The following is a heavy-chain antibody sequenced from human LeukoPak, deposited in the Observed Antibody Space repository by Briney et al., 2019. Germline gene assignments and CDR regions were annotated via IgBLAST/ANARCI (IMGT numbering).Heavy chain of an antibody. CDR2: INHSGST. CDR1: GYSISSGYY. Sequence: SETLSPTCTVSGYSISSGYYWGWIRQPPGKGLEWIGEINHSGSTNYNPSLKSRVTISVDTSKNQFSLKLSSVTAADTAVYYCARHRCSGGSCYPMNWFDPWGQGTLVTVSS. J-gene: IGHJ5*02. CDR3: ARHRCSGGSCYPMNWFDP. D-gene: IGHD2-15*01. V-gene: IGHV4-38-2*02.